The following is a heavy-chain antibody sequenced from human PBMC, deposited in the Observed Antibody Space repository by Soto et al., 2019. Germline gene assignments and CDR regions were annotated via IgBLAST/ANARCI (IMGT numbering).Heavy chain of an antibody. CDR1: GFTLSGYA. Sequence: EVQLAESGGGLAQPGGSLRLSCAASGFTLSGYAMDWDRQAPGKGLEYDSGISSNGVGTYYANSVQGRFTISRDNSKNTVYLQMGSLRPEDMAVYYCARRARPDFYYMDVWGKGTTVTVS. CDR3: ARRARPDFYYMDV. J-gene: IGHJ6*03. V-gene: IGHV3-64*01. D-gene: IGHD6-6*01. CDR2: ISSNGVGT.